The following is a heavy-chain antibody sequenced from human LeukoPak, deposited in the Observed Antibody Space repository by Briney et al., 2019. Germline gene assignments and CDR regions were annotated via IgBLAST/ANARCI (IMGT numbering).Heavy chain of an antibody. V-gene: IGHV3-48*03. J-gene: IGHJ4*02. CDR1: AFIFSSGE. Sequence: GGSLTLSCAASAFIFSSGEVAWVRQAPGGGLESVTFISSSADTILYADSVKGRFTISRDNGKNALYLQMNCLRAEDTAVYYCTKERGSYWGQGTLVTVSS. CDR3: TKERGSY. CDR2: ISSSADTI.